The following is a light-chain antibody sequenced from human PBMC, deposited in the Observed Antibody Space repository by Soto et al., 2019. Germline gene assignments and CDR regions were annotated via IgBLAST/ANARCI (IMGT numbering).Light chain of an antibody. Sequence: EIVLTQSPATLSLSPGDRATLSCGASQSVRSSYVAWYQQKAGLAPRLLIYDGSSRASGIPDRFSGSGSGTYFPLTIGRLEPEDFVVYYCQQDDNSAPLSFGGGTKVEMK. J-gene: IGKJ4*01. V-gene: IGKV3D-20*01. CDR2: DGS. CDR3: QQDDNSAPLS. CDR1: QSVRSSY.